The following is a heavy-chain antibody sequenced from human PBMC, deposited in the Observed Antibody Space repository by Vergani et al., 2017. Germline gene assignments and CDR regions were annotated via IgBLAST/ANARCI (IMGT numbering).Heavy chain of an antibody. J-gene: IGHJ6*02. CDR1: GFTFSGPA. V-gene: IGHV3-73*02. CDR2: IRSKANSYAT. CDR3: HVPSPVYYCGMDV. Sequence: EVQLVESGGGLVQPGGSLKLSCAASGFTFSGPAMHWVRQAAGKGREWVGRIRSKANSYATEYAASAKGRFTISRDDSKNTACLQMNRLKTEDTAVYYCHVPSPVYYCGMDVWGQGTTVTVSS.